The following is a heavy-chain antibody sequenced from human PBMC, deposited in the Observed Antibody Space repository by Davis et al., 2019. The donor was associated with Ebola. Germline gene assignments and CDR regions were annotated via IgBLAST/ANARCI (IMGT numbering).Heavy chain of an antibody. CDR3: AKDKGSGSIGWFYYFDY. J-gene: IGHJ4*02. CDR2: ISWDGGST. Sequence: PGGSLRLSCVTSGFTFDDYAMYWVRQVPGKGLEWVSLISWDGGSTYYADSVKGRFTISRDNSKNSLYLQMNSLRPEDTALYYCAKDKGSGSIGWFYYFDYWGQGTLVTVSS. V-gene: IGHV3-43D*03. D-gene: IGHD6-19*01. CDR1: GFTFDDYA.